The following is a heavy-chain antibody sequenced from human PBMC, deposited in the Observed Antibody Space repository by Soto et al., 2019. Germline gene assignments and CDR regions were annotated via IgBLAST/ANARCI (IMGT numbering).Heavy chain of an antibody. CDR2: IIPFFGTP. CDR1: GGTFTNDA. V-gene: IGHV1-69*01. Sequence: QVHLVQSGAEVKKSGSSVRVSCTASGGTFTNDAISWVRQAPEQGLEWLGRIIPFFGTPDYSQSFQGRLTITADESTGTAYMDLRSLRSDDTAVYYCAREVVTETTLGYFDFWGQGTLVTVSS. CDR3: AREVVTETTLGYFDF. J-gene: IGHJ4*02. D-gene: IGHD2-21*02.